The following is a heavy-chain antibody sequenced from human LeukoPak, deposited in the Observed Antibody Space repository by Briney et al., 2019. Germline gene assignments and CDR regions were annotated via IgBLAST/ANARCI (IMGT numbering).Heavy chain of an antibody. J-gene: IGHJ4*02. V-gene: IGHV1-69*04. CDR1: GGTFSSYA. CDR3: ARDRRNYGGNSDC. CDR2: IIPILGIA. Sequence: ASVKVSCKASGGTFSSYAISWVRQAPGQGLEWMGRIIPILGIANYAQKFQGRVTITADKSTSTAYMELSSLRSEDTAVYYCARDRRNYGGNSDCWGQGTLVTVSS. D-gene: IGHD4-23*01.